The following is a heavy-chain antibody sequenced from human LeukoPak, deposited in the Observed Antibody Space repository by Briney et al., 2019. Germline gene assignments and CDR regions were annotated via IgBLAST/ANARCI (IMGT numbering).Heavy chain of an antibody. J-gene: IGHJ6*03. CDR1: GFTFSSYG. Sequence: GGSLRLSCAASGFTFSSYGMHWVRQAPGKGLEWVAFIRYDGSNKYYADSVKGRFTISRDNSKNTLYPQMNSLRAEDTAVYYCAKTGCSSTSCQAYYYYYMDVWGKGTTVTVSS. V-gene: IGHV3-30*02. D-gene: IGHD2-2*01. CDR3: AKTGCSSTSCQAYYYYYMDV. CDR2: IRYDGSNK.